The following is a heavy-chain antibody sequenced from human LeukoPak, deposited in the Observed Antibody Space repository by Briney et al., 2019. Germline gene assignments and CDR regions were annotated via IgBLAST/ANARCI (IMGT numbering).Heavy chain of an antibody. CDR1: GFTFSSYW. J-gene: IGHJ4*02. CDR2: IKQDGSEK. Sequence: PGGSLRLSCAASGFTFSSYWMSWLRQAPGKGLEWVANIKQDGSEKYYVDSVKGRFTISRDNAKNSLYLQMNSLRAEDTAVYYCARAIVVGATNYFDYWGQGTLVTVSS. V-gene: IGHV3-7*01. CDR3: ARAIVVGATNYFDY. D-gene: IGHD2-15*01.